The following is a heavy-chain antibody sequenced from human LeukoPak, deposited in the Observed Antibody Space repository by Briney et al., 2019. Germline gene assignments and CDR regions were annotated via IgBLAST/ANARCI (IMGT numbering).Heavy chain of an antibody. D-gene: IGHD6-13*01. CDR1: GYTFTGYY. CDR3: AREIAAAGSDFDY. Sequence: ASVKVSCKASGYTFTGYYMHWVRQAPGQGLEWMGWINPNSGGTNYAQKFQGRVTMTRDTSISTAYMELGRLRSDDTAVYYCAREIAAAGSDFDYWGQGTLVTVSS. CDR2: INPNSGGT. J-gene: IGHJ4*02. V-gene: IGHV1-2*02.